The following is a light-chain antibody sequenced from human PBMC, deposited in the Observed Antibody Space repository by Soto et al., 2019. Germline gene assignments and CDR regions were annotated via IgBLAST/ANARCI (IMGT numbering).Light chain of an antibody. CDR3: RSYAGSNNFVV. Sequence: QSALTQPPSASGSPGQSVTISCTGTRIDDGGYNYVSWYQQHPGKAPKLMIYEVSKRPSGVPDRFSGSKSGNTASLTVSGLQAENEADYYCRSYAGSNNFVVFGPGTKLTVL. J-gene: IGLJ1*01. CDR1: RIDDGGYNY. CDR2: EVS. V-gene: IGLV2-8*01.